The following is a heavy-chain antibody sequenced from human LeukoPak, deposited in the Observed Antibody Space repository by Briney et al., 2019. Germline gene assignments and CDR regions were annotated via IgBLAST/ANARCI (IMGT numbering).Heavy chain of an antibody. D-gene: IGHD6-19*01. CDR1: GITFSNYW. Sequence: GGSLRLSCAASGITFSNYWMHWVRQAPGKGLVWVSRINTDGSDTGYADSVKGRFTISRDNAKNTLYLQMNSLRAEDTAVCYCARGDRLVPGVDYWGQGTLVTVSS. CDR2: INTDGSDT. CDR3: ARGDRLVPGVDY. V-gene: IGHV3-74*01. J-gene: IGHJ4*02.